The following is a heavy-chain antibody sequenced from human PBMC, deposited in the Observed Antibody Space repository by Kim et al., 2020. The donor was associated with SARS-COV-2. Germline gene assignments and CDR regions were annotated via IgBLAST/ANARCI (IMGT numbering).Heavy chain of an antibody. D-gene: IGHD3-10*01. CDR1: GFTFTNYW. V-gene: IGHV3-7*03. CDR3: ARTSAHTGDY. CDR2: IKQDGTEK. Sequence: GGSLRPSCAASGFTFTNYWMSWVRQAPGKGLEWVASIKQDGTEKSYVDSVKGRFTISRDNAKTSLYLQMSSLRAEDTAVYYCARTSAHTGDYWGQGTLVTVSS. J-gene: IGHJ4*02.